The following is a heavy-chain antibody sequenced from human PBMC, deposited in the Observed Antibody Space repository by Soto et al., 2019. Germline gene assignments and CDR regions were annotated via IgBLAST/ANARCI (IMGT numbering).Heavy chain of an antibody. CDR1: GFTFSSYG. CDR3: AKDTDDYHGLGAGMDV. Sequence: HPGGSLRLSCAASGFTFSSYGMHWVRQAPGKGLEWVAVISYDGSNKYYADSVKGRFTISRDNSKNTLYLQMNSLRAEDTAVYYCAKDTDDYHGLGAGMDVWGQGTTVTVSS. J-gene: IGHJ6*02. CDR2: ISYDGSNK. V-gene: IGHV3-30*18. D-gene: IGHD3-10*01.